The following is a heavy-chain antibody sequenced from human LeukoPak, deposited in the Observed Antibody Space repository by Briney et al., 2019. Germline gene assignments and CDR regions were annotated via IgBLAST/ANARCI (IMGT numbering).Heavy chain of an antibody. CDR2: INPSGGST. CDR3: ATAGTAYCGGDCYSTIY. CDR1: GYTFTSYY. V-gene: IGHV1-46*01. D-gene: IGHD2-21*02. Sequence: ASVKVSCKASGYTFTSYYMHWVRQAPGQGLEWMGIINPSGGSTSYAQKFQGRVTMTRDTSTSTVYMELSSLRSDDTAVYYCATAGTAYCGGDCYSTIYWGQGTLVTVSS. J-gene: IGHJ4*02.